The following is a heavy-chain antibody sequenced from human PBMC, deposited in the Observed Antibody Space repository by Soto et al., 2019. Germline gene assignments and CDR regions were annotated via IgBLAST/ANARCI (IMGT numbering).Heavy chain of an antibody. D-gene: IGHD2-2*01. CDR1: GYTFANYP. CDR3: ATCITTSWFEFSFDF. V-gene: IGHV1-3*01. J-gene: IGHJ4*02. CDR2: INAGNGNT. Sequence: ASVKVSCKASGYTFANYPMHWVRQAPGQRLEWMGWINAGNGNTKYSQKFQGRVTITRDTSASTAYMELSSLRSEDTAVYYCATCITTSWFEFSFDFWGQGALVTVSS.